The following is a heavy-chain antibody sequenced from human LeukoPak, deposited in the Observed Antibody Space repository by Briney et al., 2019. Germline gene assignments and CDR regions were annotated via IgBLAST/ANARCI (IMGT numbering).Heavy chain of an antibody. J-gene: IGHJ4*02. CDR1: GFTVSSNY. CDR3: ARVLGSSGWLGNFDY. V-gene: IGHV3-20*04. Sequence: PGGSLRLSCAASGFTVSSNYMSWVRQAPGKGLEWVSGINWNGGSTGYADSVKGRFTISRDNAKNSLYLQMNSLRAEDTALYYCARVLGSSGWLGNFDYWGQGTLVTVSS. D-gene: IGHD6-19*01. CDR2: INWNGGST.